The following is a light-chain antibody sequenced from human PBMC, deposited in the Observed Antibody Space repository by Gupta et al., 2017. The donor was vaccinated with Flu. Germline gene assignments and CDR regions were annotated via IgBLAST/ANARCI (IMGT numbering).Light chain of an antibody. CDR2: EDS. V-gene: IGLV1-51*02. Sequence: QSVLTQPPSGSAAPGQKVTISCSGSSSNIGDKYVSWYKKLPGAAPKLLIYEDSKRPSGIPARVSGSKSVTSATLCITGLQTGEEADYYCGTWDTSLSAAVFGGGTKLTVL. J-gene: IGLJ3*02. CDR3: GTWDTSLSAAV. CDR1: SSNIGDKY.